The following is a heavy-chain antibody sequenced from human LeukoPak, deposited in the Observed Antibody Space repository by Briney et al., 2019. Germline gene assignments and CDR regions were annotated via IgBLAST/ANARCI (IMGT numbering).Heavy chain of an antibody. Sequence: KTSETLSLTCTVSGGSISSYYWSWIRQPPGKGLEWIGYIYYSGSTNYNPSLKSRVTISVDTSKNQFSLKLSSVTAADTAVYYCARGSYGSGSYLGLNWFDPWGQGTLVTVSS. J-gene: IGHJ5*02. CDR2: IYYSGST. D-gene: IGHD3-10*01. CDR1: GGSISSYY. V-gene: IGHV4-59*01. CDR3: ARGSYGSGSYLGLNWFDP.